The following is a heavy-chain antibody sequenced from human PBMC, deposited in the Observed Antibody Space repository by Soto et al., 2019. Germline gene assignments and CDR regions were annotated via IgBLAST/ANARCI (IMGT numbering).Heavy chain of an antibody. CDR3: ASRYCSGGSCHYCFDY. V-gene: IGHV4-39*01. J-gene: IGHJ4*02. D-gene: IGHD2-15*01. CDR1: GGSISSSSYY. Sequence: QLQLQESVPGLVKPSETLSLTCTVSGGSISSSSYYWGWIRQPPGKGLEWIGSIYYSGSTYYNPSLKSRAPISVDTSKNQFSRKLSSMSAADTSVYYCASRYCSGGSCHYCFDYWGQGTLVTVSS. CDR2: IYYSGST.